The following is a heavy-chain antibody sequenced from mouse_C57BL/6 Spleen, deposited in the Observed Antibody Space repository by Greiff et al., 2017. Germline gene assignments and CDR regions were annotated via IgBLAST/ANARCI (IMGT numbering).Heavy chain of an antibody. J-gene: IGHJ4*01. CDR2: INPNNGGT. D-gene: IGHD2-3*01. V-gene: IGHV1-22*01. CDR1: GYTFTDYN. Sequence: EVQGVESGPELVKPGASVKMSCKASGYTFTDYNMHWVKQSHGKSLEWIGYINPNNGGTSYNQKFKGKATLTVNKSSSTAYMELRSLTSEDSAVYYCARGDGYYDAMDYWGQGTSVTVSS. CDR3: ARGDGYYDAMDY.